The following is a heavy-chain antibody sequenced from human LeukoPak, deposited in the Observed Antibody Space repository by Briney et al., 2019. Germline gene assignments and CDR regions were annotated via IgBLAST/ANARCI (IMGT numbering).Heavy chain of an antibody. V-gene: IGHV4-61*02. CDR1: GGSISSGSYY. J-gene: IGHJ5*02. Sequence: SETLSLTCTVSGGSISSGSYYWSWIRQPAGKGLEWIGRIYTRGSTNYNPSLKSRVTISVDTSKNQFSLNLSSVTAADTAVYYCARDLYCSSTSCPSNNWFDPWGQGTLVTVCS. CDR2: IYTRGST. CDR3: ARDLYCSSTSCPSNNWFDP. D-gene: IGHD2-2*01.